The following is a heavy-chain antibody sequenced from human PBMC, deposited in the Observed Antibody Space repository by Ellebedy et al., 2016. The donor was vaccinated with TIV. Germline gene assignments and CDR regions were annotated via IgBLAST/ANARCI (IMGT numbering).Heavy chain of an antibody. J-gene: IGHJ6*02. CDR2: IYFSGST. CDR1: GGSISSYY. CDR3: ARALAASGKVTYYYGMDA. D-gene: IGHD6-13*01. Sequence: SETLSLXCTVSGGSISSYYWSWIRQPPGQGLEWIGYIYFSGSTDYNPSLKSRVTISVDTSKNQFSLNLRSVTAADTAVYYCARALAASGKVTYYYGMDAWGQGTAVTVSS. V-gene: IGHV4-59*01.